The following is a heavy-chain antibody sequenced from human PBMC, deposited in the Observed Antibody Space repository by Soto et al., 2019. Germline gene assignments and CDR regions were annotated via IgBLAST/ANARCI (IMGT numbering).Heavy chain of an antibody. Sequence: GASVKVSCKASGYTFTSYDINWVRQATGQGLEWMGWMNPNSGNTGYAQKFQGRVTMTRNTSISTAYMELSSLRSEDTAVYYCARVNGDYPYYYYYMDVWGKGNPGHRLL. V-gene: IGHV1-8*01. CDR1: GYTFTSYD. J-gene: IGHJ6*03. D-gene: IGHD4-17*01. CDR2: MNPNSGNT. CDR3: ARVNGDYPYYYYYMDV.